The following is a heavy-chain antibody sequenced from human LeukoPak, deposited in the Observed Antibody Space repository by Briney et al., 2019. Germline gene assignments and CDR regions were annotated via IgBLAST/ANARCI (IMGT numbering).Heavy chain of an antibody. CDR2: IYYSGST. CDR3: ARGFSVISSSLTGYYYGMDV. Sequence: NPSETLSLTCTVSGGSISSYYWSWIRQPPGKGLEWIEYIYYSGSTNYNPSLKSRVTISVDTSKNQFSLKLSSVTAADTAVYYCARGFSVISSSLTGYYYGMDVWGQGTTVTVSS. V-gene: IGHV4-59*01. J-gene: IGHJ6*02. CDR1: GGSISSYY. D-gene: IGHD6-6*01.